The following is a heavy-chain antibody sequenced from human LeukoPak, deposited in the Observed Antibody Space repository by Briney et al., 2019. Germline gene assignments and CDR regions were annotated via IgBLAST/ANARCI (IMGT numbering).Heavy chain of an antibody. J-gene: IGHJ4*02. CDR3: ARVDSGSYFWFDY. D-gene: IGHD1-26*01. V-gene: IGHV4-59*01. CDR1: GGSISSDY. Sequence: SETLSLTCTVSGGSISSDYWSWIRQSPGKGLEWIGYIYYSGSTNYNPSLKSRVTISVDTSKNQFSLKLSSVTAADTAVYYCARVDSGSYFWFDYWGQGTLVTVSS. CDR2: IYYSGST.